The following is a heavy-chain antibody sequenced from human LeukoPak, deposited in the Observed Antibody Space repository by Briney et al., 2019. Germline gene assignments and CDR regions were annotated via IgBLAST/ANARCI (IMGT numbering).Heavy chain of an antibody. D-gene: IGHD3-10*01. Sequence: GRSLRLSCAASGFTFSSYGMHWVRQAPGKGLEWVAVIWYDGSNKYYADSVKGRFTISRDNSKNTLYLQMNSLRAEDTAVYYCAKDAFRGGLDYWGQGTLVTVSS. CDR2: IWYDGSNK. J-gene: IGHJ4*02. CDR1: GFTFSSYG. CDR3: AKDAFRGGLDY. V-gene: IGHV3-33*06.